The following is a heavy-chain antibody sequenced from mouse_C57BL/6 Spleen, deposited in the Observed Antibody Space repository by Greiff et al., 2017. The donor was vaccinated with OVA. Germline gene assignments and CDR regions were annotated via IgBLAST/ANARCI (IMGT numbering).Heavy chain of an antibody. CDR3: TTEGSPAWFAY. CDR1: GFNIKDDY. D-gene: IGHD1-1*02. J-gene: IGHJ3*01. CDR2: IDPENGDT. V-gene: IGHV14-4*01. Sequence: EVQLQQSGAELVRPGASVKLSCTASGFNIKDDYMHWVKQRPEQGLEWIGWIDPENGDTEYASKFQGKATITADTSSNTAYLQLSSLTSEDTAVYYCTTEGSPAWFAYWGQGTLVTVSA.